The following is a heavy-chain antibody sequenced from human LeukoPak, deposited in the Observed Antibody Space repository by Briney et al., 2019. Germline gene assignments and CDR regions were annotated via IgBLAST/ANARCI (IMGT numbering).Heavy chain of an antibody. J-gene: IGHJ4*02. CDR3: AKWGAQSGNYKVVDC. V-gene: IGHV3-23*01. Sequence: GGSLRLSCAASGFTFSTYWMSWVRQAPGKGLEWVSAINGGADSTYYADSVKGRFTISRDNSKNTLFLQMNSLRVEDTAVYYCAKWGAQSGNYKVVDCWGRGTLVTVSS. CDR1: GFTFSTYW. CDR2: INGGADST. D-gene: IGHD3-10*01.